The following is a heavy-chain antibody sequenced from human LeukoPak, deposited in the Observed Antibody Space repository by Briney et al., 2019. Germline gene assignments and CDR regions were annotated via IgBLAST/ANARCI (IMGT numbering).Heavy chain of an antibody. D-gene: IGHD5-24*01. CDR2: INPNSGGT. CDR3: ARLREMATGHFQH. CDR1: GYTFTSYG. Sequence: GASVKVSCKASGYTFTSYGISWVRQAPGQGLEWMGWINPNSGGTNYAQKFQGRVTMTRDTSISTAYMELSRLRSDDTAVYYCARLREMATGHFQHWGQGTLVTVSS. V-gene: IGHV1-2*02. J-gene: IGHJ1*01.